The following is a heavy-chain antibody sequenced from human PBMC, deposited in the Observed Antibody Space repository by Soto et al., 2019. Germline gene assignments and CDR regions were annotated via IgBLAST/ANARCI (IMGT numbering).Heavy chain of an antibody. CDR1: NGSISSRSSY. CDR2: IYYIGNT. J-gene: IGHJ4*01. D-gene: IGHD4-17*01. CDR3: GGQDYGAKGYYFEN. V-gene: IGHV4-39*01. Sequence: QLQESGSGLVKPSETLSLTCIVSNGSISSRSSYWGWIRQTPGKGLEWIGSIYYIGNTYYNPSLKSRVTISIDTSKTQFSLKMISVTAADTAVYFCGGQDYGAKGYYFENCG.